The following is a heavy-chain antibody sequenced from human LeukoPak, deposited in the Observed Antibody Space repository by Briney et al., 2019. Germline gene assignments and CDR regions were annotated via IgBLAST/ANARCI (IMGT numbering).Heavy chain of an antibody. CDR1: GYSISSGYY. Sequence: SETLSLTCAVSGYSISSGYYWGWIRQPPGKGLGWIGSIYHSGSTYYNPSLKSRLTISVDTSKNQFSLKLSSVTAADTAVYYCASAGDDYHYFDYWGQGTLVTVSS. D-gene: IGHD4-11*01. J-gene: IGHJ4*02. V-gene: IGHV4-38-2*01. CDR2: IYHSGST. CDR3: ASAGDDYHYFDY.